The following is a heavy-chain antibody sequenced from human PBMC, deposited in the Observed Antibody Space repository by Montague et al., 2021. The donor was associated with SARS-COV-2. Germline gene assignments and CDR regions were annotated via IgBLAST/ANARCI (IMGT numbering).Heavy chain of an antibody. J-gene: IGHJ6*02. V-gene: IGHV4-39*02. Sequence: SETLSLTCIVSGGFISDSYYWAWIRQAPGKGLEWLGSLYRSGSVXSNPXXXSRVSISVDKSKNHFSLRLTSATAAETAVYYCVRGAEEAHFAMDVWGQGTTVTVSS. CDR2: LYRSGSV. D-gene: IGHD3-10*01. CDR1: GGFISDSYY. CDR3: VRGAEEAHFAMDV.